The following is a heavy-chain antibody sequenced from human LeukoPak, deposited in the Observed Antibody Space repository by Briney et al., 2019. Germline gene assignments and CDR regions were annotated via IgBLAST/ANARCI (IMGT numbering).Heavy chain of an antibody. D-gene: IGHD3-16*01. CDR1: GSTFGSYW. J-gene: IGHJ6*02. V-gene: IGHV3-7*02. CDR2: IKPDGSEK. Sequence: GGSLRLSCAPSGSTFGSYWMNWVRQAPGKGLEWGSNIKPDGSEKNYVESMKGRFTISRDNAKNSLYLQMNRLRAEETDVYYCSGGTFLHVMDVWGQGTTVTVSS. CDR3: SGGTFLHVMDV.